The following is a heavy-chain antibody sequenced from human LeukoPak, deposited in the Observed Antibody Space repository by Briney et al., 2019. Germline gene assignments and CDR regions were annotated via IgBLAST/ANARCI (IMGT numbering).Heavy chain of an antibody. CDR3: ARLPPPCSSGWLDY. CDR1: GGTFSSYS. J-gene: IGHJ4*02. CDR2: IIPIFGIA. D-gene: IGHD6-19*01. Sequence: GASVNVPYKASGGTFSSYSIRGVRQAPGQGLEWMGRIIPIFGIANYAQKFQGRVTITADKSTSTAYMELRSLRSEDTAVSYCARLPPPCSSGWLDYWGQGTLVTVSS. V-gene: IGHV1-69*02.